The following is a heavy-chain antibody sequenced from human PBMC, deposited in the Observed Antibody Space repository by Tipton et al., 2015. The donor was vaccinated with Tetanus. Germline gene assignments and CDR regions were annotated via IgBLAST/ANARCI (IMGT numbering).Heavy chain of an antibody. D-gene: IGHD2-2*01. CDR1: GGSMSNNY. Sequence: TLSLTCTVSGGSMSNNYWSWIRQPPGKGLEWIAYIFHSGSTNYSPSLKNRVAISMDTSKNQISLKLSSVTAADTAEYYCARRSYCSSSRCFDAFDLWGQGTMVTVSS. V-gene: IGHV4-59*01. J-gene: IGHJ3*01. CDR3: ARRSYCSSSRCFDAFDL. CDR2: IFHSGST.